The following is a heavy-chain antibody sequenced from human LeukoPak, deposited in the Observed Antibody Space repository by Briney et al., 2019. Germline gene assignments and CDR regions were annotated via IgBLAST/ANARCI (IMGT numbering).Heavy chain of an antibody. V-gene: IGHV4-59*01. CDR1: DDSISDYY. J-gene: IGHJ6*02. CDR2: FHNSGTS. D-gene: IGHD2-21*01. CDR3: ARDRLLVVPPNYGMDV. Sequence: SETLSLTCTVSDDSISDYYRGWIRQPPGKGLEWIGYFHNSGTSTYNPSLKSRVTISVDTSKNQFSLKLSSVTAADTAVYYCARDRLLVVPPNYGMDVWGQGTTVTVSS.